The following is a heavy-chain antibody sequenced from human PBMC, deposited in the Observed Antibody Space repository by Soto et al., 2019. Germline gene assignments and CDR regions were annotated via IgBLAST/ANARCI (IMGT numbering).Heavy chain of an antibody. D-gene: IGHD4-17*01. Sequence: EVQLVETGGGLIQPGGSLRLSCAASGFTVSSNYMSWVRQAPGKGLEWVSVIYSGGSTYYADSVKGRFTISRDNSKNTLDLQMNSLRAEDTAVYYCARVNLSTVTFDYWGQGTLVTVSS. CDR2: IYSGGST. J-gene: IGHJ4*02. CDR1: GFTVSSNY. CDR3: ARVNLSTVTFDY. V-gene: IGHV3-53*02.